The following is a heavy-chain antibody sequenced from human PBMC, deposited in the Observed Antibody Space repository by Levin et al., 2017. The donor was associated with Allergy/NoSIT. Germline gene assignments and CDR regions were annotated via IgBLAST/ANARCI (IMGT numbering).Heavy chain of an antibody. CDR1: GGSISTDNW. CDR3: ATVEGLFCSGVSCSYSFHY. V-gene: IGHV4-4*02. CDR2: IYRSGDT. J-gene: IGHJ4*02. D-gene: IGHD3-9*01. Sequence: KPGGSLRLSCAVSGGSISTDNWWSWIRQPPGKGLEWIGEIYRSGDTNHNPSLRSRVTMSVDKSKNHFSLKLSSVTAADTAVYYCATVEGLFCSGVSCSYSFHYWGQGALVTVSS.